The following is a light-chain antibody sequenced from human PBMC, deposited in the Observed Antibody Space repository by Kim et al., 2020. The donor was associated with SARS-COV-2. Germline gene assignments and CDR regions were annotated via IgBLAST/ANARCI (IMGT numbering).Light chain of an antibody. Sequence: EIVLTQSPITLSLSPGERATLSCRASQSVSSNYLAWYQQKPGQAPRLLNYGSSSRATGIPDRFSGSGSGTDFTLTISRLEPEDFSVFYCQQYGRSPLTFGGGTKVDIK. CDR3: QQYGRSPLT. V-gene: IGKV3-20*01. CDR2: GSS. J-gene: IGKJ4*01. CDR1: QSVSSNY.